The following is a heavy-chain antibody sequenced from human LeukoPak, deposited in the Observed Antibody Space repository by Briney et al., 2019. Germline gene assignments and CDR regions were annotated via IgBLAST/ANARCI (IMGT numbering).Heavy chain of an antibody. J-gene: IGHJ6*02. D-gene: IGHD3-9*01. CDR2: INPNSGGT. V-gene: IGHV1-2*02. CDR1: GYTFTGYY. Sequence: ASVKVSCKASGYTFTGYYMHWVRQAPGQGLEGMGWINPNSGGTNYAQKFQGRVTMTRDTSISTAYMELSRLRSDDTAVYYCARVLNGLRYFDWLLYGGMDVWGQGTTVTVSS. CDR3: ARVLNGLRYFDWLLYGGMDV.